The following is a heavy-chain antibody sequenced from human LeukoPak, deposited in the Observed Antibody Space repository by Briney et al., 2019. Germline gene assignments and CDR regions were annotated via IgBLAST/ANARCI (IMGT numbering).Heavy chain of an antibody. J-gene: IGHJ6*02. Sequence: ASVKVSCKASGYTFTGYYMHWVRQAPGQGLEWMGWINPNSGGTNYAQKFQGRVTMTRDTSISTAYMEPSRLRSDDTAVYYCARAAYCGGDCYSAFFGYYYYGMDVWGQGTTVTVSS. CDR3: ARAAYCGGDCYSAFFGYYYYGMDV. V-gene: IGHV1-2*02. CDR1: GYTFTGYY. CDR2: INPNSGGT. D-gene: IGHD2-21*02.